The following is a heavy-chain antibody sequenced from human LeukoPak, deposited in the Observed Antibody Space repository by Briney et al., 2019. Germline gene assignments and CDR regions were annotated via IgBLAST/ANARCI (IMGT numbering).Heavy chain of an antibody. CDR1: GFTFSSYS. Sequence: GGSLRLSCAASGFTFSSYSMNWVRQAPGKGLEWVSSISSSSSYIYYADSVKGRFTISRDNAKNSLYLQMNSLRAEDTAVYYCARGGSSSTSCYHYGMDVWGQGTTVTVSS. CDR2: ISSSSSYI. D-gene: IGHD2-2*01. J-gene: IGHJ6*02. CDR3: ARGGSSSTSCYHYGMDV. V-gene: IGHV3-21*01.